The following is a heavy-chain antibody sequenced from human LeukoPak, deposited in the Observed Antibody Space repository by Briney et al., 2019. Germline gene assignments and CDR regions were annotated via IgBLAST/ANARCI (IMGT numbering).Heavy chain of an antibody. D-gene: IGHD4-17*01. V-gene: IGHV3-33*06. J-gene: IGHJ4*02. Sequence: PGGSLRLSCAASGLTFSSYGIHWVRQAPGKGLEWVAVIWYDGSNKYYADSVKGRFTISRDNSKNTLYLQMNSLRAEDTAVYYCAKDLRDYRYYFDYWGQGTLVTVSS. CDR3: AKDLRDYRYYFDY. CDR1: GLTFSSYG. CDR2: IWYDGSNK.